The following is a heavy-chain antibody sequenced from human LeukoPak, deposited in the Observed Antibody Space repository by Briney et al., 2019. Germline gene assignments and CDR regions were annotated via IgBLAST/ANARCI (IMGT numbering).Heavy chain of an antibody. CDR1: GFTFSSYG. CDR2: IRYDGSNK. J-gene: IGHJ6*03. D-gene: IGHD4-17*01. CDR3: AKEYDYGVRDYYYYYMDV. Sequence: GGSLRLSCAASGFTFSSYGMHWVRQAPGKGLEWVAFIRYDGSNKYYADSVKGRFTISRDNSKNTLYLQMNSLRAEDTAVYYCAKEYDYGVRDYYYYYMDVWGKGTTVTISS. V-gene: IGHV3-30*02.